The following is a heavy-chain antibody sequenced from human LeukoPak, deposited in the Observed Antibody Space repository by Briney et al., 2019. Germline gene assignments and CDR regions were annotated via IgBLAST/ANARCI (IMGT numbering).Heavy chain of an antibody. CDR3: ASSAAAYYSYFYYYMGV. CDR2: IYSSGTT. D-gene: IGHD3-9*01. CDR1: GGSISSSSYY. V-gene: IGHV4-31*03. J-gene: IGHJ6*03. Sequence: SETLSLTCTVSGGSISSSSYYWGWIRQPPGKGLEWIGYIYSSGTTYYNPSLKSRVTISVDTPKNQFSLILSSVTAADTAVYYCASSAAAYYSYFYYYMGVWGNGTTVTVSS.